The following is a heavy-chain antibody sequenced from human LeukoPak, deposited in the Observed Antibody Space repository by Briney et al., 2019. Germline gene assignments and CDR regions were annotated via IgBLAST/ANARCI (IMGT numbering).Heavy chain of an antibody. D-gene: IGHD1-26*01. J-gene: IGHJ3*02. CDR2: IIPVLDIA. CDR1: GGTFNTYS. CDR3: ARALSGSYQLVAFDI. V-gene: IGHV1-69*04. Sequence: SVKVSCEPSGGTFNTYSISWVRQAPGQGLEWVGRIIPVLDIANYAQKFQGRVTITADRSTNTDYMEVNRLRSDDTAMYYCARALSGSYQLVAFDIWGQGTMVTISS.